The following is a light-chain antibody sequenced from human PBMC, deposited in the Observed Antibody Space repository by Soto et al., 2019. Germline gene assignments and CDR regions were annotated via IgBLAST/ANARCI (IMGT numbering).Light chain of an antibody. CDR3: QQYDDLPIT. CDR1: QDISHY. Sequence: DIQMTQSPSSLSASVGDRVTITCQASQDISHYLNWYQQKPGKALKLLIYDASNLHPGVPSRFRGSGSGTEFSLNITSLQPEDVATYYCQQYDDLPITFGQGTRLEIK. CDR2: DAS. V-gene: IGKV1-33*01. J-gene: IGKJ5*01.